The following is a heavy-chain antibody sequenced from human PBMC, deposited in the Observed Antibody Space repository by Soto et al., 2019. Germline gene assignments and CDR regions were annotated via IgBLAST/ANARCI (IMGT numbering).Heavy chain of an antibody. CDR2: IYPGDSDT. Sequence: LGESLKISCQGSTYSFTKHWIAWVRQMPGKGVEWMGIIYPGDSDTRYSPSFQGQVLISADKSINTAYLQWSSLKASDTAMYYCATLMTTRIYGHNSDYWGQGTPVTVSS. V-gene: IGHV5-51*01. CDR1: TYSFTKHW. CDR3: ATLMTTRIYGHNSDY. J-gene: IGHJ4*02. D-gene: IGHD4-17*01.